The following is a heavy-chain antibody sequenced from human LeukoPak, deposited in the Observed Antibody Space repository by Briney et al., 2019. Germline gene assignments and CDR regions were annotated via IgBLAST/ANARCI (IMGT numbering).Heavy chain of an antibody. J-gene: IGHJ4*02. D-gene: IGHD2-2*01. CDR2: ISGSGGST. V-gene: IGHV3-23*01. CDR1: GFTFSSYA. Sequence: PGGSLRLSCAASGFTFSSYAMSWVRQAPGKGLEWVSAISGSGGSTYYADSVEGRFTISRDNSKNTLYLQMNSLRAEDTAVYYCAKLSPEGGGYQLLIRYFDYWGQGTLVTVSS. CDR3: AKLSPEGGGYQLLIRYFDY.